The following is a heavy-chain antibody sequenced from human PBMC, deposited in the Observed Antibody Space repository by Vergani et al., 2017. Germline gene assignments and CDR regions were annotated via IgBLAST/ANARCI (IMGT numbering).Heavy chain of an antibody. CDR3: ASTLRYFDWLLPDDAFDI. V-gene: IGHV3-48*03. J-gene: IGHJ3*02. D-gene: IGHD3-9*01. CDR2: ISSSGSTI. CDR1: GFTFSSYE. Sequence: EVQLVESGGGLVQPGGSLRLSCAASGFTFSSYEMNWVRQAPGKGLEWVSYISSSGSTIYYADSVKGRFTISRDNAKNSLYLQMSSLRAEDTAVYYCASTLRYFDWLLPDDAFDIWGQGTMVTVSS.